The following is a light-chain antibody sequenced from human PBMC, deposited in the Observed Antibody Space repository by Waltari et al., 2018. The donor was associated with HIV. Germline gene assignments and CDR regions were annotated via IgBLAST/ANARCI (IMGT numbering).Light chain of an antibody. J-gene: IGKJ3*01. CDR1: QSVSSN. V-gene: IGKV3-15*01. Sequence: EIVMTQSPATLSVSPGERATLSCRASQSVSSNLAWYQQKPGQAPRLLINGASTRAPGITARVSGSGSGTEFTLTISSLQSEDFAVYYCQQYNNWPPFTFGPGTRAEIK. CDR2: GAS. CDR3: QQYNNWPPFT.